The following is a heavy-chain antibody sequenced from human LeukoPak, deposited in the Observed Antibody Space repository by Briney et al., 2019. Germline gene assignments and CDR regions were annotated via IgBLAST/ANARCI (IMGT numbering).Heavy chain of an antibody. CDR3: AHSRRFYDSRGYYYSQFHF. D-gene: IGHD3-22*01. CDR1: GSSLSASGMA. Sequence: SGPTLVKPTQTLTLTCSFSGSSLSASGMAVGWIRLPPGKALEWLALIYWDDDKWYSPSLRSRLTVTRDTSKSQVVLTVTNMDPVDTATYYCAHSRRFYDSRGYYYSQFHFWGQGTLVTVSS. CDR2: IYWDDDK. V-gene: IGHV2-5*02. J-gene: IGHJ4*02.